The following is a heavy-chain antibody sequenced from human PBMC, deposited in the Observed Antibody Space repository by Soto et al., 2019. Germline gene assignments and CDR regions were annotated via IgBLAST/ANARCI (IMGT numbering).Heavy chain of an antibody. V-gene: IGHV3-11*05. CDR2: ISSSSTYT. CDR3: ARENGGSSYD. J-gene: IGHJ4*02. CDR1: GFTFSDYY. Sequence: ESGGGLVKPGGSLSLSCAASGFTFSDYYMTWIRQAPGKGLEWVSHISSSSTYTDYTDSVKGRFTISRDNAKNSLYLQMNSLRTEDTAVYYCARENGGSSYDWGQGTMVTVSS. D-gene: IGHD6-6*01.